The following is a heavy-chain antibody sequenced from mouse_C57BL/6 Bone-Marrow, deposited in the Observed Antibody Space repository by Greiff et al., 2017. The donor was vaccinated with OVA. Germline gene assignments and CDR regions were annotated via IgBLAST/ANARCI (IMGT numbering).Heavy chain of an antibody. J-gene: IGHJ4*01. CDR3: ASSLTGFYAMDY. CDR2: INYDGSST. D-gene: IGHD4-1*01. CDR1: GFTFSDYY. Sequence: EVKLMESEGGLVQPGSSMKLSCTASGFTFSDYYMAWVRQVPEKGLEWVANINYDGSSTYYLDSLKSRFIISRDNAKNILYLQMSSLKSEDTATYYCASSLTGFYAMDYWGQGTSVTVSS. V-gene: IGHV5-16*01.